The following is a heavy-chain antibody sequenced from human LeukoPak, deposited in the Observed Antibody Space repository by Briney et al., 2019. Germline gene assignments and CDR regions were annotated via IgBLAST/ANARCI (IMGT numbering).Heavy chain of an antibody. D-gene: IGHD2-8*01. CDR2: ISTTSSYT. CDR1: GFTFSNYY. Sequence: GGALRLSCATSGFTFSNYYMSWVRQAPGKGLQWVSYISTTSSYTKHADSVKGRLIISRDNGKNSLYLQLNSLRAEDTAVYYCARDQDCTNGVCYSSFDSWGQGTLVTVSS. J-gene: IGHJ4*02. CDR3: ARDQDCTNGVCYSSFDS. V-gene: IGHV3-11*06.